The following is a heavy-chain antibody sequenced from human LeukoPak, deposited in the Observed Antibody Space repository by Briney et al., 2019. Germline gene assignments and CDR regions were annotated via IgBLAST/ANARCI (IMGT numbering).Heavy chain of an antibody. CDR3: AREGCSSTSCRMMYNWFDP. D-gene: IGHD2-2*01. Sequence: ASVKVSCKASGYTFTNYGISWVRQAPGQGLEWMGWISAYNGNTNYAQKLQGRVTMTTDTSTSTAYMELRSLRSDDTAVYYCAREGCSSTSCRMMYNWFDPWGQGTLVTVSS. CDR2: ISAYNGNT. J-gene: IGHJ5*02. V-gene: IGHV1-18*01. CDR1: GYTFTNYG.